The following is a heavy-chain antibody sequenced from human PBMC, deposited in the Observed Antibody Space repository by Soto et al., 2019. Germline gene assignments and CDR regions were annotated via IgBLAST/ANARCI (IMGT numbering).Heavy chain of an antibody. V-gene: IGHV4-34*01. D-gene: IGHD6-6*01. J-gene: IGHJ4*02. CDR1: SGSFSGYY. CDR2: ISQSGNT. CDR3: ARAPKVSGSSQTRPDF. Sequence: SETLSLTCSIYSGSFSGYYWSWIRQPPGKGLEWIGEISQSGNTNYSPSLKSRVSISIDTSKKQFSLNLASVSAADTAVYYCARAPKVSGSSQTRPDFWGQGTLVTASS.